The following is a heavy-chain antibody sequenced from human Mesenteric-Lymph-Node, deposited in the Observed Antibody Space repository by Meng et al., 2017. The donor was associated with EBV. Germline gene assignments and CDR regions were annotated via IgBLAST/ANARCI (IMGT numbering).Heavy chain of an antibody. D-gene: IGHD1-26*01. Sequence: GPPPGPGQGLLRPPEPPSLACSVSGDSISPLHWSWIRQPPGKGLEWIAYIHYTGNTKYNPSLESRVTISVDTSKNQFSLRLTSVTAADTAVYYCARWGATGPFDYWGQGTLVTVSS. J-gene: IGHJ4*02. CDR1: GDSISPLH. V-gene: IGHV4-59*11. CDR3: ARWGATGPFDY. CDR2: IHYTGNT.